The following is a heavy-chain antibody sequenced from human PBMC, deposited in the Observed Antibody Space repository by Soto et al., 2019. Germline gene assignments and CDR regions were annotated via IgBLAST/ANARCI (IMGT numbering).Heavy chain of an antibody. CDR2: IIPIVGTG. Sequence: QVQLVQSGAEVKKPGSSVKVSCKASGGSFSSYAISWVRQAPGQGLEWMGGIIPIVGTGNYAQNFQGRVTITADDSTSTAYMELSSLRLEETAMYYCARDLRAAGLPDMHVWGQGTTVTVSS. CDR1: GGSFSSYA. CDR3: ARDLRAAGLPDMHV. V-gene: IGHV1-69*01. J-gene: IGHJ6*02. D-gene: IGHD6-13*01.